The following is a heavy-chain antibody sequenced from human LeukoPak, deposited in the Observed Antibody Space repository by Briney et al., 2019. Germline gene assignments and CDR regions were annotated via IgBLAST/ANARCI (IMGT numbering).Heavy chain of an antibody. D-gene: IGHD6-13*01. CDR2: ISSSSSYI. CDR3: ARFGPAAAAGIQNPYYMDV. V-gene: IGHV3-21*01. Sequence: GGSLRLSCAASGFTFSSYSMNWVRQAPGKGLEWVSSISSSSSYIYYADSVKGRFTISRDNAKNSLYLQMNSLRAEDTAVYYCARFGPAAAAGIQNPYYMDVWGKGTTVTVSS. CDR1: GFTFSSYS. J-gene: IGHJ6*03.